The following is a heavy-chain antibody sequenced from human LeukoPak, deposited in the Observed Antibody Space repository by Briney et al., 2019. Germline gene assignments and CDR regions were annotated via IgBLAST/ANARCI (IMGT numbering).Heavy chain of an antibody. CDR3: ARGMGDYYGLDY. CDR2: ISSSSSYI. D-gene: IGHD3-10*01. J-gene: IGHJ4*02. CDR1: GFTFSSYS. V-gene: IGHV3-21*01. Sequence: GGSLRLSCAASGFTFSSYSMNWVRQAPGKGLEWVSSISSSSSYIYYADSVKGRFTISRDNAKNSLYLQMNSLTAEDTAVYYCARGMGDYYGLDYWGQGTLVTVSS.